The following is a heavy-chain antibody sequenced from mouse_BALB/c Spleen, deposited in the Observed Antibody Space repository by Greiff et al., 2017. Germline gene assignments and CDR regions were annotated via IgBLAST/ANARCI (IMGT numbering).Heavy chain of an antibody. CDR1: GFTFTDYY. CDR3: ARDEEYGNAWFAY. D-gene: IGHD2-10*02. J-gene: IGHJ3*01. Sequence: EVQLQESGGGLVQPGGSLRLSCATSGFTFTDYYMSWVRQPPGKALEWLGFIRNKANGYTTEYSASVKGRFTISRDNSQSILYLQMNTLRAEDSATYYCARDEEYGNAWFAYWGQGTLVTVSA. CDR2: IRNKANGYTT. V-gene: IGHV7-3*02.